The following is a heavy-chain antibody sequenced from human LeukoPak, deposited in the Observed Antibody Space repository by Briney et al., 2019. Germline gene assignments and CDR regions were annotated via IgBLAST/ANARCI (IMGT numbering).Heavy chain of an antibody. CDR2: INPSGGSP. CDR3: ARVGSVDTSGYYDY. V-gene: IGHV1-46*01. Sequence: GASVTVSCTASGYTFTTYYIHWVRQAPGQGLEWLGIINPSGGSPTYAQKFQGRVTMTRDTSTSTVYMELSSLRSDDTAVYYCARVGSVDTSGYYDYWGQGTLVTVSS. D-gene: IGHD3-22*01. J-gene: IGHJ4*02. CDR1: GYTFTTYY.